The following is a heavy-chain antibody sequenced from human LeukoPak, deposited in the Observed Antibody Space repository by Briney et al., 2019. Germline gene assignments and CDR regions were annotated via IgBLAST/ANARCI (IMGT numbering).Heavy chain of an antibody. CDR3: ARNHYGDYEKPDVFDI. CDR2: INHSGST. Sequence: SETLSLTCAVYGESFSDYFWSWIRQPPGKGLEWIGEINHSGSTNYNPSLKSRVTISADTSKNQFSLKLISVTAADTAVYYCARNHYGDYEKPDVFDIWGQGTMVTVSS. D-gene: IGHD4-17*01. J-gene: IGHJ3*02. CDR1: GESFSDYF. V-gene: IGHV4-34*01.